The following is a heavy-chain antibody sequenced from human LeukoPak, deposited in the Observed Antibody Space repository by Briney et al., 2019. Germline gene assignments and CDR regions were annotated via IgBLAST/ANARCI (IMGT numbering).Heavy chain of an antibody. CDR1: GFTFSSYW. Sequence: GSLRLSCAASGFTFSSYWMHWIRQPPGKGLEWIGEINQSGNTNYNPSLKSRVTISVDTSKNQFSLRLSSVTAADTAVCYCARLPLWFGESPLEDWGQGTLVTVSS. CDR2: INQSGNT. CDR3: ARLPLWFGESPLED. D-gene: IGHD3-10*01. J-gene: IGHJ4*02. V-gene: IGHV4-34*01.